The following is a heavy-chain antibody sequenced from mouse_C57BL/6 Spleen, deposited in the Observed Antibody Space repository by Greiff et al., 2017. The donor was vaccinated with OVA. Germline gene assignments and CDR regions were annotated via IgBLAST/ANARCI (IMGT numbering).Heavy chain of an antibody. V-gene: IGHV1-59*01. CDR1: GYTFTSYW. J-gene: IGHJ3*01. D-gene: IGHD1-1*01. CDR2: IDPSDSYT. CDR3: ARSEDYYAPFAY. Sequence: QVQLQQPGAELVRPGTSVKLSCKASGYTFTSYWMHWVKQRPGQGLEWIGVIDPSDSYTNYNQKFKGKATLTVDTSSSTAYMQLSSLTSEDSAVYYCARSEDYYAPFAYLGQGTLVTVSA.